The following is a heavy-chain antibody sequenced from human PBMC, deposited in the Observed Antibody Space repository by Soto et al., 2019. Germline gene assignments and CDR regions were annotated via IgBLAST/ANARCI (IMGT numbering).Heavy chain of an antibody. CDR2: IYWDDDK. V-gene: IGHV2-5*02. CDR3: AXSLXXXXGSXGAFDY. D-gene: IGHD3-16*01. Sequence: QITLKESGPTLVKPTQTLTLTCTFSGFSLSTSGVGVGWIRQPPGKALEWLALIYWDDDKRYSPSLKSRLTITKDTSKNQVVLTMTNMDPVDTATYYCAXSLXXXXGSXGAFDYWGQGTLVTVSS. J-gene: IGHJ4*02. CDR1: GFSLSTSGVG.